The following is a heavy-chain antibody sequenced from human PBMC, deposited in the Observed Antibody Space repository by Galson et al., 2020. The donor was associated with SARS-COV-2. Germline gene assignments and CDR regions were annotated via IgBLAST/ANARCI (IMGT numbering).Heavy chain of an antibody. Sequence: SGPTLVKPTQTLTLTCTFSGFSLSTSGVGVGWIRQPPGKALEWLALIYWNDEKRYSSSLKSRLTITKDTSKNQVVLTMTNMDPVDRATYYCAHSPLCSGGSCYSGRNNGFDIWGQGTMVTVSS. J-gene: IGHJ3*02. CDR1: GFSLSTSGVG. D-gene: IGHD2-15*01. V-gene: IGHV2-5*01. CDR2: IYWNDEK. CDR3: AHSPLCSGGSCYSGRNNGFDI.